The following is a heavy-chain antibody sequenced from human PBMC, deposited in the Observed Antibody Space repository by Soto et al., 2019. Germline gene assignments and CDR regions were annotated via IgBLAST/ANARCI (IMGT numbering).Heavy chain of an antibody. CDR1: GYTFTSYA. CDR2: VNGGNGNT. J-gene: IGHJ4*02. D-gene: IGHD3-10*01. CDR3: ARIEVLGSYGSGSPVDY. Sequence: ASVKVSCKASGYTFTSYAMHWVRQAPGQRLEWMGWVNGGNGNTKYSQKFQGRVTITRDTSANTAYMELSSLRSEDTAVYYCARIEVLGSYGSGSPVDYWGQGTLVTVSS. V-gene: IGHV1-3*01.